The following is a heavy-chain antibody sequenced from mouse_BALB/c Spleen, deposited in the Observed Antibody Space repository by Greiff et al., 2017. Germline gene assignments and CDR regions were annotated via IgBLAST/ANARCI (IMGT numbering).Heavy chain of an antibody. CDR1: GYTFTDYW. D-gene: IGHD1-1*01. Sequence: QVQLQQPGAELVMPGASVKMSCKASGYTFTDYWMHWVKQRPGQGLEWIGAIDTSDSYTSYNQKFKGKATLTVDESSSTAYMQLSSLTSEDSAVYYCARYYYGSSDPYYFDYWGQGTTLTVSS. CDR2: IDTSDSYT. J-gene: IGHJ2*01. V-gene: IGHV1-69*01. CDR3: ARYYYGSSDPYYFDY.